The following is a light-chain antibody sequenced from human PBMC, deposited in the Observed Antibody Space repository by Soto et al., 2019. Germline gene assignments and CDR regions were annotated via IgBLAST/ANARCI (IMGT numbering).Light chain of an antibody. CDR1: QSVGTY. CDR3: QQYNNWPLVT. Sequence: EIVMTQSPATLSVSPGGRATLSCRASQSVGTYLAWYQQKPGQAPRLLIFGASTRATGIPARFSGSGSGSEFTLTISSLQSEDFAVYSCQQYNNWPLVTFGGGTKVEIK. CDR2: GAS. J-gene: IGKJ4*01. V-gene: IGKV3-15*01.